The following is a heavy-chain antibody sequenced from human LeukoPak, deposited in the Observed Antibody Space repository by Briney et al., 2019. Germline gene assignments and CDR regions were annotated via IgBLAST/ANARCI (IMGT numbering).Heavy chain of an antibody. D-gene: IGHD1-26*01. CDR1: GFTVSSNY. Sequence: GGSLRLSCAASGFTVSSNYMNWVRQAPGKGLEWVAVISYDGSNKYYADSVKGRFTISRDNSKNTLYLQMNSLRAEDTAVYYCARESGSYTYYYYGMDVWGQGTTVTVSS. CDR2: ISYDGSNK. V-gene: IGHV3-30-3*01. CDR3: ARESGSYTYYYYGMDV. J-gene: IGHJ6*02.